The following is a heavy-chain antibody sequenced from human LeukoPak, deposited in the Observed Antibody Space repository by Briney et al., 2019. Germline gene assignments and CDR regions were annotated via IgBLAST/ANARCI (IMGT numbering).Heavy chain of an antibody. CDR3: AKGGSDYDDHGYSFDY. Sequence: AGGSLRLSCAASGFTFSSYAMSWVRQAPGKGLEWVSAISSSGGNTYYADSVEGRFTISRDNSKNTLYLQMNSLRAEDTAVYYCAKGGSDYDDHGYSFDYWGQGALVTVSS. V-gene: IGHV3-23*01. J-gene: IGHJ4*02. D-gene: IGHD1-26*01. CDR1: GFTFSSYA. CDR2: ISSSGGNT.